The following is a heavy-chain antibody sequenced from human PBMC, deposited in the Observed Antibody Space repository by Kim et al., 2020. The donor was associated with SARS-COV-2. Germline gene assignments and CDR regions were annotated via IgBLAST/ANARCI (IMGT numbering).Heavy chain of an antibody. D-gene: IGHD6-13*01. CDR2: ISWDGGST. V-gene: IGHV3-43*01. CDR3: AKDTARGLYSSSWYIIRD. J-gene: IGHJ4*02. CDR1: GFTFDDYT. Sequence: GGSLRLSCAASGFTFDDYTMHWVRQAPGKGLEWVSLISWDGGSTYYADSVKGRFTISRDNSKNSLYLQMNSLRTEDTALYYCAKDTARGLYSSSWYIIRDWGQGTLVTVSS.